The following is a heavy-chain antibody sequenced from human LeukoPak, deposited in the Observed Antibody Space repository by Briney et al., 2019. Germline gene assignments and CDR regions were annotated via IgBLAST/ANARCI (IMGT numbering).Heavy chain of an antibody. CDR1: GGSFSGYY. CDR2: INHSGST. J-gene: IGHJ4*02. Sequence: SETLSLTCAVYGGSFSGYYWSWIRQPPGKGLEWNGEINHSGSTKYNPSLKSRVTILVDTSKNQVSLKLSSVTAADTAVYYCARGRYSSGWSIDLDYWGQGTLVTVSS. V-gene: IGHV4-34*01. CDR3: ARGRYSSGWSIDLDY. D-gene: IGHD6-19*01.